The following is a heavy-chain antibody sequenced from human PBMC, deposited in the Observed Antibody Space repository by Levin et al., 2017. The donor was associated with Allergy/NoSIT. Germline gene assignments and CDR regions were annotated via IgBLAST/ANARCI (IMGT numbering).Heavy chain of an antibody. J-gene: IGHJ6*02. CDR3: ARDGTVRTITLMLVVNYFYAMDV. V-gene: IGHV3-48*02. CDR1: GFTFSTHS. CDR2: SSSSSGVY. Sequence: PGESLKISCAGSGFTFSTHSMNWVRQAPGKGLEWVAFSSSSSGVYYYADSVKGRFTVSRDNAKNSLYLQMNSLRDEDTAVYYCARDGTVRTITLMLVVNYFYAMDVWGQGTTVTVSS. D-gene: IGHD3-22*01.